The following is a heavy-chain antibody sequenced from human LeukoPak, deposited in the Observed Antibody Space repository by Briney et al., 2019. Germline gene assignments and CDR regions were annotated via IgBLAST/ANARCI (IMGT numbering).Heavy chain of an antibody. Sequence: SETLSLTCTVSGGSISSYYWSWIRQPPGKGLKWIGYIYYSGSTNYNPSLKSRVTISVDTSKNQFSLKLSSVTAADTAVYYCARGEGYFDWSYYFDYWGQGTLVTVSS. J-gene: IGHJ4*02. CDR2: IYYSGST. CDR3: ARGEGYFDWSYYFDY. D-gene: IGHD3-9*01. CDR1: GGSISSYY. V-gene: IGHV4-59*01.